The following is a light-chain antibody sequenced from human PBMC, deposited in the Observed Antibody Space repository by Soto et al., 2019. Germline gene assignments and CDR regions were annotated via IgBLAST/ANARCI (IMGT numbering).Light chain of an antibody. J-gene: IGKJ1*01. CDR1: QSVSNNY. V-gene: IGKV3D-20*02. CDR2: DVF. Sequence: EIVLTQSPVTLSLSPGERATLSCTASQSVSNNYVAWYKQQPGQAPRLLSYDVFNRATGVPGRFSGSGSGTEFTLIISSLEPEDFEVYYCKQRADWPWTFGQGTKVDIK. CDR3: KQRADWPWT.